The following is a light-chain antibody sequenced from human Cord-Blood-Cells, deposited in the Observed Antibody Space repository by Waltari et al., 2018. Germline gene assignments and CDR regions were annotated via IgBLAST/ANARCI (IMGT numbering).Light chain of an antibody. CDR2: DAS. Sequence: EIVLTQSPATLSLPPGERATLSCRASPSVSSYLAWYQQKPGQAPRLLIYDASNRATGIPARFSGSGSGTDFTLTISSLEPEDFAVYYCQQRSNWPPTFGGGTKVEIK. J-gene: IGKJ4*01. CDR1: PSVSSY. CDR3: QQRSNWPPT. V-gene: IGKV3-11*01.